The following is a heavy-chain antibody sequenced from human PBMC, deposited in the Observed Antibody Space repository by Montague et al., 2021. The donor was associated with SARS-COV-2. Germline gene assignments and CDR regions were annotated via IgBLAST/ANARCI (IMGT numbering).Heavy chain of an antibody. V-gene: IGHV3-21*01. CDR2: ISSSSSYI. D-gene: IGHD3-3*01. J-gene: IGHJ4*02. CDR1: GFTFSNYN. Sequence: SLRLSCAASGFTFSNYNMNWVRQAPGKGLEWVSSISSSSSYIYYADSVKGRFTISRDNAKNSLYLQMNSLRAEDTAVYYCARDARYDFWSGCYFDYWGQGTLVTVSS. CDR3: ARDARYDFWSGCYFDY.